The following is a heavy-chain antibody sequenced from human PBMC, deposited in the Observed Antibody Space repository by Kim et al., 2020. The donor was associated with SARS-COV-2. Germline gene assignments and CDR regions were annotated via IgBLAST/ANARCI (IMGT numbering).Heavy chain of an antibody. V-gene: IGHV4-31*03. CDR3: ARVQRSGSYRWGAFDI. CDR2: IYYSGST. CDR1: GGSISSGGYY. J-gene: IGHJ3*02. D-gene: IGHD1-26*01. Sequence: SETLSLTCTVSGGSISSGGYYWSWIRQHPGKGLEWIGYIYYSGSTYYNPSLKSRVTISVDTSKNQFSLKLSSVTAADTAVYYCARVQRSGSYRWGAFDIWGQGTMVTVSS.